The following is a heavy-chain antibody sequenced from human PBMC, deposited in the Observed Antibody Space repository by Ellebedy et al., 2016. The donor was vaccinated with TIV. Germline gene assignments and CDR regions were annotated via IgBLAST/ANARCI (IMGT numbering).Heavy chain of an antibody. CDR1: GASISTYS. Sequence: SETLSLTXTVPGASISTYSWTWIRQPPGNGLEWMGYFFRGGDTNYNPSLESRVFMSIDTSRNQFSLSLSSVTAADTGLYFWASFDYDVEGYYGLDVWGQGTTVTVSS. CDR3: ASFDYDVEGYYGLDV. J-gene: IGHJ6*02. V-gene: IGHV4-59*01. D-gene: IGHD3-16*01. CDR2: FFRGGDT.